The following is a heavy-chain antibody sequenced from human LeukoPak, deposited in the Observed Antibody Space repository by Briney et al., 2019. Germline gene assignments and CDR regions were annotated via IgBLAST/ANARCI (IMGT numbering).Heavy chain of an antibody. D-gene: IGHD3-22*01. CDR3: ARGPYYYDRPPFDY. CDR2: ISFDGSNK. V-gene: IGHV3-30*03. Sequence: PGGSLRLSCAASGFTFSSYGMYWVRQAPGKGLEWVAVISFDGSNKYYADSVRGRFTVSRDNAKNSLYLQMNSLRAEDTAVYYCARGPYYYDRPPFDYWGQRTLVTVSS. J-gene: IGHJ4*02. CDR1: GFTFSSYG.